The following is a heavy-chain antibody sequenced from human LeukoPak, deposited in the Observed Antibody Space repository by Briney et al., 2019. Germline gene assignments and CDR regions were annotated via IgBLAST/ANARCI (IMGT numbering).Heavy chain of an antibody. CDR3: ARDGYSSGWVSYYYYYYMDV. CDR2: INPNSGGT. Sequence: ASVKVSCKASGYTFTGYYMHWVRQAPGQGLEWMGWINPNSGGTNYAQKFQGRVTMTRDTSISTAYMELSRLRSDDTAVYYCARDGYSSGWVSYYYYYYMDVWGKGTTVTVSS. CDR1: GYTFTGYY. D-gene: IGHD6-19*01. V-gene: IGHV1-2*02. J-gene: IGHJ6*03.